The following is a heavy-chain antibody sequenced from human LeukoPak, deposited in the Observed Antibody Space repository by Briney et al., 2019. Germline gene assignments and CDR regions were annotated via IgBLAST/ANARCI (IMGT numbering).Heavy chain of an antibody. V-gene: IGHV3-48*04. J-gene: IGHJ5*02. D-gene: IGHD3-10*01. CDR3: ARAIRYGSESYYTPTNWFDP. Sequence: PGGSLRLSCAASGFTFSSYWMSWVRQAPGKGLEWVSYISSRDSTIYYADFVKGRFTISRDNAKNSLYLQMNSLRAEDTAVYYCARAIRYGSESYYTPTNWFDPWGQGTLVTVSS. CDR2: ISSRDSTI. CDR1: GFTFSSYW.